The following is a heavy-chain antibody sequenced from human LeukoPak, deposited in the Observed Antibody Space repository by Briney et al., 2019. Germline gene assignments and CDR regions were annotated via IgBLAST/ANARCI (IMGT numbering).Heavy chain of an antibody. D-gene: IGHD2-15*01. J-gene: IGHJ3*02. V-gene: IGHV3-7*03. CDR1: GFTFSTQY. CDR3: VRDSTIEENNRWYDGLDI. Sequence: PGGSLRLSCTASGFTFSTQYMAWVRQAPGKGLEWVANIKEDGSIKNYVDSVKGRFTISRDNAKNSLYLEMNSLRAEDTALYYCVRDSTIEENNRWYDGLDIWDQGTMVTVSS. CDR2: IKEDGSIK.